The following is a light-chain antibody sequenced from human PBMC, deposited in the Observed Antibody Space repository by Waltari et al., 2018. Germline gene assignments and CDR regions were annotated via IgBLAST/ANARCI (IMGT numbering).Light chain of an antibody. V-gene: IGLV2-11*01. Sequence: QSALTQPRSVSGSPGQSVTISCTGPSSDVGGYNYVSWYQHHPGKAPKLIVYDVSQRPSGVPDRFSGSKSGNTASLTISGLQSEDESDYYCCSYAGSYSFVFGTGTEVTVL. CDR3: CSYAGSYSFV. J-gene: IGLJ1*01. CDR1: SSDVGGYNY. CDR2: DVS.